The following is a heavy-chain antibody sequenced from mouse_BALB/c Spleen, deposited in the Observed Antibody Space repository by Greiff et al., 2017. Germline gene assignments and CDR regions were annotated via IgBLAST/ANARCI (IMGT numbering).Heavy chain of an antibody. CDR3: AKDGAFYGSSYYFDY. CDR2: IYPGNVNT. D-gene: IGHD1-1*01. J-gene: IGHJ2*01. V-gene: IGHV1S56*01. Sequence: VKLQESGPELVKPGASVRISCKASGYTFTSYYIHWVKQRPGQGLEWIGWIYPGNVNTKYNEKFKGKATLTADKSSSTAYMQLSSLTSEDSAVYFCAKDGAFYGSSYYFDYWGQGTTLTVSS. CDR1: GYTFTSYY.